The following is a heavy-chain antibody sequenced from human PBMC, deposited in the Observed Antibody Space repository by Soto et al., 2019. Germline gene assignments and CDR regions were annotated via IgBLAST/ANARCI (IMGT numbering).Heavy chain of an antibody. CDR2: ISYDGSNK. CDR1: GFSFSIYG. V-gene: IGHV3-30*18. Sequence: QVQLVESGGGVVQPGRSLRLSCAASGFSFSIYGMHWVRQAPGKGLEWVAVISYDGSNKQYADSVKGLFTISRDNSKNTGYMQKNSLIAEDAAVYYYAKDFLNRCSSISGYDFDSWGQGMVVTVSS. CDR3: AKDFLNRCSSISGYDFDS. D-gene: IGHD6-25*01. J-gene: IGHJ4*02.